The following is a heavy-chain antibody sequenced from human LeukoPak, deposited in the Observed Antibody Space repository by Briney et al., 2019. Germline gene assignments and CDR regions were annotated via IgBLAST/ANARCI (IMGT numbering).Heavy chain of an antibody. Sequence: SVKVSCKASGGTFSSYAISWVRQAPGQGLEWMGGIIPIFGTANYAQKFQGRVTITADESTSTAYMELSSLRSEDTAVYYCARDPKYYDFWSGYYGGVDYYYYGMDVWGQGTTVTVSS. D-gene: IGHD3-3*01. CDR2: IIPIFGTA. CDR1: GGTFSSYA. CDR3: ARDPKYYDFWSGYYGGVDYYYYGMDV. J-gene: IGHJ6*02. V-gene: IGHV1-69*13.